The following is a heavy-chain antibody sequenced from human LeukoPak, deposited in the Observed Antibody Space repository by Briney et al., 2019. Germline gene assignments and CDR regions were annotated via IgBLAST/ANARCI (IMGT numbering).Heavy chain of an antibody. Sequence: GGSLRLSCAASGFTFSTYGMNWVRQAPGKGLEWVSYISSSSSYIYYTDSVKGRFTISRDNAKNTVYLQMNSLRVDDTAVYYCAKDDGGGAAAGTVDYYGMDVWGQGTTVTVSS. V-gene: IGHV3-21*01. J-gene: IGHJ6*02. CDR1: GFTFSTYG. CDR3: AKDDGGGAAAGTVDYYGMDV. CDR2: ISSSSSYI. D-gene: IGHD6-13*01.